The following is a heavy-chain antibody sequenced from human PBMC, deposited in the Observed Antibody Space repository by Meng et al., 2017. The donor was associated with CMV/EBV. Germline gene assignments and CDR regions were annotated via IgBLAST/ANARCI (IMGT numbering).Heavy chain of an antibody. J-gene: IGHJ4*02. CDR3: AKDQGEVEYYYGSVEYTPDDYYFDY. V-gene: IGHV3-30*02. D-gene: IGHD3-10*01. Sequence: GESLKISCAASGFTFSSYGMHWVRQAPGKGLEWVAFIRDDGSNKYYADSVKGRFIISRDNSKNTLYLQMNSLRAEDTAVYYCAKDQGEVEYYYGSVEYTPDDYYFDYWGQGTLVTVSS. CDR2: IRDDGSNK. CDR1: GFTFSSYG.